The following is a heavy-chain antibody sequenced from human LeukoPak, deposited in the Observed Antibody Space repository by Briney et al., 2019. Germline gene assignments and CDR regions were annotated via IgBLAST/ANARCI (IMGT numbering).Heavy chain of an antibody. J-gene: IGHJ6*03. CDR2: IYYSWST. Sequence: PSETLSLTCTVSGGSISSYYWSWIRQPPAKGLDGIGYIYYSWSTNYNPSLKSRVTISVDTSKNQFSLKLSSVTAADTAVYYCARIDCSSTSCYTPYYYYYYMDVWGKGTTVTVSS. CDR3: ARIDCSSTSCYTPYYYYYYMDV. CDR1: GGSISSYY. V-gene: IGHV4-59*01. D-gene: IGHD2-2*02.